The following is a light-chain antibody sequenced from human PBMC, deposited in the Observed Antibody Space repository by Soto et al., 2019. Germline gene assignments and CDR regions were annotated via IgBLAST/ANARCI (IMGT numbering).Light chain of an antibody. J-gene: IGKJ2*01. CDR3: QQYSSSPYT. Sequence: EIELTQSPGTLSLSQGDKATLSCRASQSVSSSYLAWYQQKPGHAPRLLNYGASSRDTGIPERFSGSGSGTDFTLTIIRLEPEDFAVYYCQQYSSSPYTFGQGTKLEIK. CDR2: GAS. V-gene: IGKV3-20*01. CDR1: QSVSSSY.